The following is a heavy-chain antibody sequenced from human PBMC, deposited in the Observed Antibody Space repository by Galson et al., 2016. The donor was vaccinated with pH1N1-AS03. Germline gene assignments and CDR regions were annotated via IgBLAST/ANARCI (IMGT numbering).Heavy chain of an antibody. J-gene: IGHJ6*02. D-gene: IGHD2/OR15-2a*01. CDR3: ARDPRGPCTSTTCATAYYFGMDV. CDR2: IDPNSGVT. Sequence: SVKVSCKASGYTFTTYGIIWMRQAPGQGLEWMGWIDPNSGVTNYAQKFQAWVTMTRDTSSTTAYMEVSGLKSDDTAVYYCARDPRGPCTSTTCATAYYFGMDVWGQGTTVTVSS. V-gene: IGHV1-2*04. CDR1: GYTFTTYG.